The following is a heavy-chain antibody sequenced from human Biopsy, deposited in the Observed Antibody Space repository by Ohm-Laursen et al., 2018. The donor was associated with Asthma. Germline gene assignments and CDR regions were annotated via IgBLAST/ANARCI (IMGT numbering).Heavy chain of an antibody. V-gene: IGHV4-59*07. D-gene: IGHD2-21*02. CDR2: VYYSGST. Sequence: VTLSLPCTVPGGSINNFYWSWIRQPPGKGLESIGHVYYSGSTNYNPSIKSRVTISIDASKNQFSLKLTSVTAADTAVYYCARGVDRVTGLLDHFDSWGQGTLVTVSS. CDR1: GGSINNFY. CDR3: ARGVDRVTGLLDHFDS. J-gene: IGHJ4*02.